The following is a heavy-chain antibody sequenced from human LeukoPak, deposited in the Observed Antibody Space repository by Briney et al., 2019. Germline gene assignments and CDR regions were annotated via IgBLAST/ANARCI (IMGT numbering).Heavy chain of an antibody. Sequence: GGSLRLSCAASGFTFSNFAMTWVRQAPGKGLEWVSRISSDGSTTNYADSVKGRFTISRDNAENTLYLQMSSLRAEDTAVYYCVRDRNMDYWGQGTLVTVSS. CDR3: VRDRNMDY. J-gene: IGHJ4*02. V-gene: IGHV3-74*01. CDR1: GFTFSNFA. CDR2: ISSDGSTT.